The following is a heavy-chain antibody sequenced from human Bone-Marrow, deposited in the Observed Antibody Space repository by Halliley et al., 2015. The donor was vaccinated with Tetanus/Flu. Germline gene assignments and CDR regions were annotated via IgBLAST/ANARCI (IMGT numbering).Heavy chain of an antibody. D-gene: IGHD3-10*01. V-gene: IGHV3-30*04. CDR2: ISFDGTRK. J-gene: IGHJ6*02. Sequence: CAASGFTFRSYTMHWVRQAPGKGLAWVAIISFDGTRKDYADSVKGRFSISRDNSNNTLYLQMNSLRAEDTAVYYCVRSNFWRGTEGTYYGRDGWGQGTTVTVSS. CDR1: GFTFRSYT. CDR3: VRSNFWRGTEGTYYGRDG.